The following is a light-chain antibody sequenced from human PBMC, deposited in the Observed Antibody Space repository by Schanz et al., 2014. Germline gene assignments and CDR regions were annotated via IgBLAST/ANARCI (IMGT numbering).Light chain of an antibody. CDR2: DAS. CDR3: QQYASSPPT. CDR1: QSVSSSY. V-gene: IGKV3-20*01. Sequence: EIVLTQSPGTLSLSPGERATLSCRASQSVSSSYLAWYQQKPGQAPRLLIYDASNRATGIPARFSGSGSGTDFTLTISSLEPEDFAVYYCQQYASSPPTFGGGTKV. J-gene: IGKJ4*01.